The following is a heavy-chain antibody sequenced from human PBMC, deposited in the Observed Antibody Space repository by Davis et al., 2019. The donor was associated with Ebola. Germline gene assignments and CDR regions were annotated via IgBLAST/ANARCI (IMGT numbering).Heavy chain of an antibody. CDR3: ARDRVAVAGTEYFDY. CDR2: ISAYNGNT. J-gene: IGHJ4*02. CDR1: GYTFTSYG. V-gene: IGHV1-18*04. D-gene: IGHD6-19*01. Sequence: ASVKVSCKASGYTFTSYGISWVRQAPGQGLEWMGWISAYNGNTNYAQKLQGRVTMTTDTSTSTAYMELRSLRSDDTAVYYCARDRVAVAGTEYFDYWGQGTLVTVSS.